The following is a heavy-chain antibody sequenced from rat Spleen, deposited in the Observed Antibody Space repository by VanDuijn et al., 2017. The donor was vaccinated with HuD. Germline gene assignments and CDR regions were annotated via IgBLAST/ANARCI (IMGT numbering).Heavy chain of an antibody. CDR3: AREAGIPFHYFDY. V-gene: IGHV5-7*01. D-gene: IGHD1-4*01. Sequence: EVQLVESGGGLVRPGRSLKLSCAASGFTFSDYNMAWVRQAPKKGLEWVATISYDGSSTYYRDSVKGRFTISRDNARSTLYLQMDSLRSEDTATYFCAREAGIPFHYFDYWGQGVMVTVSS. CDR1: GFTFSDYN. CDR2: ISYDGSST. J-gene: IGHJ2*01.